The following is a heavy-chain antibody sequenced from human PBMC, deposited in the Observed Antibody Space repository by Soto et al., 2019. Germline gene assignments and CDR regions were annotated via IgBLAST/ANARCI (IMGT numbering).Heavy chain of an antibody. CDR2: IYYSGST. J-gene: IGHJ2*01. D-gene: IGHD2-2*01. V-gene: IGHV4-39*01. Sequence: PGKGLERIGSIYYSGSTYYNPSLQRRVTISVDTSPTQFSLKMSSVTAAGTAVYYCARHPGSFFFQAEDGIRAVRSVSAFLLNRSSDL. CDR3: ARHPGSFFFQAEDGIRAVRSVSAFLLNRSSDL.